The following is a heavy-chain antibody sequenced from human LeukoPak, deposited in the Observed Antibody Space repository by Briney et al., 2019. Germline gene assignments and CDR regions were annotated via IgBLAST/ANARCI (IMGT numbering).Heavy chain of an antibody. CDR1: GGSISNYY. CDR3: ARGGRQQWLLFAFHI. V-gene: IGHV4-59*01. D-gene: IGHD2-21*02. Sequence: PSETLSLTCTVSGGSISNYYWSWIRQAPGEGLEWIGNIYYSGRTKYNPSLKRRVTLSVDTSKNQFSLNLSSVTAADTAVYYCARGGRQQWLLFAFHIWGRGTMATVSS. CDR2: IYYSGRT. J-gene: IGHJ3*02.